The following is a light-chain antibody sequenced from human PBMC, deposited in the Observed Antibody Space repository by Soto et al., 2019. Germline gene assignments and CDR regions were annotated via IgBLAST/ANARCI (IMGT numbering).Light chain of an antibody. CDR1: QSVSNNY. CDR2: GAS. Sequence: EIVLTQSPGTLSLSPGERATLSCRASQSVSNNYLAWYQQKPGQAPRLLINGASNRATGIPDRFSGSGSATDLTLTISRLEPEDFPVYYCQQYGSSPPPFGGGTKVAIK. J-gene: IGKJ4*01. V-gene: IGKV3-20*01. CDR3: QQYGSSPPP.